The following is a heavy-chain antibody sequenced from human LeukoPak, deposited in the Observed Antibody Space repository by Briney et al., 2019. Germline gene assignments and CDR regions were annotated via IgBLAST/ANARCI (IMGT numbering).Heavy chain of an antibody. CDR3: ARDMLRMNWFDP. D-gene: IGHD2-8*01. V-gene: IGHV3-30-3*01. CDR1: GFTFSSYA. J-gene: IGHJ5*02. CDR2: ISYDGSNK. Sequence: PGGSLRLSCAASGFTFSSYAMHWVRQAPGKGLEWVAVISYDGSNKYYADSVKGRFTISRDNSKNTLYLQMNSLRAKDTAVYYCARDMLRMNWFDPWGQGTLVTVSS.